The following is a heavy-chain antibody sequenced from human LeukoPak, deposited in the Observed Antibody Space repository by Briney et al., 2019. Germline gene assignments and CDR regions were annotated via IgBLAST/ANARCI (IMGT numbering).Heavy chain of an antibody. V-gene: IGHV3-7*01. CDR2: IKQDGSEK. CDR1: GFTFSSYW. D-gene: IGHD5-12*01. CDR3: ARDGYSGYLNDY. J-gene: IGHJ4*02. Sequence: PGGSLRLSCAASGFTFSSYWLSWVRQAPGKGLEWVANIKQDGSEKYYVDSVKGRFTISRDNAKKSLYLQMNSLRAEDTAVYYCARDGYSGYLNDYWGQGTLVTVSS.